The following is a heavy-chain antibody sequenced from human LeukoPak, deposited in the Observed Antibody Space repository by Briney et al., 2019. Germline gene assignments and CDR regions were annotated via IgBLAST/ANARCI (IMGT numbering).Heavy chain of an antibody. CDR1: GFIFSNGW. Sequence: GGSLRLSCAVSGFIFSNGWMSWVRQAPGKGLEWVGRIKSKTTGGTIDYAAPVKGRFTISRDNSKNTLYLQMNSPKTYVTAVYYCATGSRMLAYWGQGTLVTVSS. V-gene: IGHV3-15*01. CDR3: ATGSRMLAY. CDR2: IKSKTTGGTI. J-gene: IGHJ4*02.